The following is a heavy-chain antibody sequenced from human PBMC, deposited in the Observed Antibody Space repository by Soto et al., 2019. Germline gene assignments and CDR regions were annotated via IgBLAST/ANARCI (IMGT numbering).Heavy chain of an antibody. Sequence: QVQLVESGGGVVQPGRSLRLSCAASGFTFSSYGMHWVRQAPGKGLEWVAVISYDGSNKYYADSVKGRFTISRDNSKNTLYLQMNSLRAEDTAVYYCAKVNDYGDYGDYWGQGTLVTVSS. CDR1: GFTFSSYG. V-gene: IGHV3-30*18. D-gene: IGHD4-17*01. CDR3: AKVNDYGDYGDY. CDR2: ISYDGSNK. J-gene: IGHJ4*02.